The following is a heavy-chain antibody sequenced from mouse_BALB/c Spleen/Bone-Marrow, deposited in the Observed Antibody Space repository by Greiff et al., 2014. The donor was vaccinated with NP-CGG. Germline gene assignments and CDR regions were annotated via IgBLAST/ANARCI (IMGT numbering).Heavy chain of an antibody. V-gene: IGHV14-3*02. D-gene: IGHD1-2*01. CDR1: GFNVKDTY. CDR3: TRERHYYSSDALDY. CDR2: IDPANGNT. Sequence: EVQLQQSGAELVKPGASVKLSCTASGFNVKDTYMQWVKQRPEQGLEWIGRIDPANGNTQYDPTFQGKATITTDTSSNTAYLQLSSLTSEAAAVYYCTRERHYYSSDALDYWGQGTSVTVSS. J-gene: IGHJ4*01.